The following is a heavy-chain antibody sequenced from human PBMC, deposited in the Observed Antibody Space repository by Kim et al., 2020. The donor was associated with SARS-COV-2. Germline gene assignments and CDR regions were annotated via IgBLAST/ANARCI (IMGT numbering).Heavy chain of an antibody. V-gene: IGHV3-23*01. CDR1: GFTFRNYA. D-gene: IGHD1-26*01. CDR2: ISGSGGST. CDR3: AKEGDSYGGTAGFDY. Sequence: GGSLRLSCAASGFTFRNYAMSWLRQAPGKGLEWVSCISGSGGSTYYADSVKGRFTISRDNSKNTPYLQMNSLRAEDTAVYYCAKEGDSYGGTAGFDYWGQGTLVTVSS. J-gene: IGHJ4*02.